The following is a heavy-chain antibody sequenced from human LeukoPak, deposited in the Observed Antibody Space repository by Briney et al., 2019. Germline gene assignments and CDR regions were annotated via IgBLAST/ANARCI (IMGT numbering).Heavy chain of an antibody. Sequence: PSETLSLTCTVSGGSISSYYWSWIRQPPGKGLEWIGYIYYSGSTNYNPSLKSRVTISVDTSKNQFSLKLSPVTAADTAVYYCARVGVDYSGSIIKYFFDYWGQGTLVTVSS. CDR1: GGSISSYY. CDR2: IYYSGST. V-gene: IGHV4-59*01. CDR3: ARVGVDYSGSIIKYFFDY. D-gene: IGHD4-23*01. J-gene: IGHJ4*02.